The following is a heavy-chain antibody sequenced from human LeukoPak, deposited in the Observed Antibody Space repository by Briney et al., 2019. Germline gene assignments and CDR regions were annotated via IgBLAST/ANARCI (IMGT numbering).Heavy chain of an antibody. CDR2: IYTSGST. CDR3: ARVYSSSWYSQNYYYGMDV. J-gene: IGHJ6*02. V-gene: IGHV4-61*02. D-gene: IGHD6-13*01. Sequence: SETLSLTCTVSGGSISSGSYYWSWIRQPAGKGLEWIGRIYTSGSTNYNPSLKSRVTISVDTSKNQFSLKLSSVTAADTAVYYCARVYSSSWYSQNYYYGMDVWGQGTTVTVSS. CDR1: GGSISSGSYY.